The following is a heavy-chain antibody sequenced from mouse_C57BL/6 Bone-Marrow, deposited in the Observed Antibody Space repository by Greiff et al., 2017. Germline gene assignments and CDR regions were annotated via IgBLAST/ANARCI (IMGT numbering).Heavy chain of an antibody. J-gene: IGHJ1*03. CDR1: GYTFTSYW. CDR2: IHPNSGST. CDR3: ASSYWYFDV. Sequence: QVQLQQPGPELVKPAPSVKLSCKASGYTFTSYWIRWVKHRPGQGLEWIGMIHPNSGSTNYNEQFKSKTTLTVDKSSSTAYMQLSSLASEDSTVYYCASSYWYFDVWGTGTTVTVSS. V-gene: IGHV1-64*01.